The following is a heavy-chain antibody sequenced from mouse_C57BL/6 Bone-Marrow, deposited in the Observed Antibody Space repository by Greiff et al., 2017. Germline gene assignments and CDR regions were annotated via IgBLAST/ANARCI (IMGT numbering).Heavy chain of an antibody. CDR2: IYPGDGDT. J-gene: IGHJ2*01. V-gene: IGHV1-80*01. CDR3: ARDWDYFDY. Sequence: QVQLQQSGAELVKPGASVKISCKVSGYAFSTYWMNWVKQRHGKGLEWIGKIYPGDGDTNYNGKFKGKATLTVDKSSSTAYMQRSSLPSEDSAVYCCARDWDYFDYWGQGTTLTVSS. CDR1: GYAFSTYW. D-gene: IGHD4-1*01.